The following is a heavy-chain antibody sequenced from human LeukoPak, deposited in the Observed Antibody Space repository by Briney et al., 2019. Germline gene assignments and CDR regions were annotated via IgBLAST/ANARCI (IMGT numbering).Heavy chain of an antibody. CDR3: ARDSGEYYFDY. V-gene: IGHV1-8*01. CDR2: MNPNSGNT. Sequence: ASVKVSCKASGYTFTNYDINWVRQATGQGLEWMGWMNPNSGNTGFAQKFQGRVTMTRSTSISTAYMELSGLRSEDTAMYYCARDSGEYYFDYWGQGTLVTVSS. CDR1: GYTFTNYD. D-gene: IGHD2-15*01. J-gene: IGHJ4*02.